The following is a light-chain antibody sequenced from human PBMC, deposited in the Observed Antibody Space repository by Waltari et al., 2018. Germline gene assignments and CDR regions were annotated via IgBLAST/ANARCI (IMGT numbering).Light chain of an antibody. Sequence: DIVLTQSPATLSLSPGDRATLSCRASQSVANSLPWSQQKPAQAPRLLIYDVSNRATDIPARFSGSGFATDFTLTISDLKPEDIAVYYCQQRNKWPVTFGGGTKVEIK. CDR1: QSVANS. CDR3: QQRNKWPVT. J-gene: IGKJ4*01. V-gene: IGKV3-11*01. CDR2: DVS.